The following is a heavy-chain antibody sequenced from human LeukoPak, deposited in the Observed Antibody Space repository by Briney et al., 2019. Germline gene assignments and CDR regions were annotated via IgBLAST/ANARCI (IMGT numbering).Heavy chain of an antibody. Sequence: HPGGSLRLSCAASGFTFSSYWMSWVRQAPGKGLEWVAVISYDGSNKYYADSVKGRFTISRDNSKNTLYLQMNSLRAEDTAVYYCAKDLGGQWLVVYGMDVWGQGTTVTVSS. D-gene: IGHD6-19*01. CDR2: ISYDGSNK. J-gene: IGHJ6*02. V-gene: IGHV3-30*18. CDR1: GFTFSSYW. CDR3: AKDLGGQWLVVYGMDV.